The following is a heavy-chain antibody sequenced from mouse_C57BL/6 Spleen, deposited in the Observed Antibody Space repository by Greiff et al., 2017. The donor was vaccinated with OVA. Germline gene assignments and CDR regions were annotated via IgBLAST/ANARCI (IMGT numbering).Heavy chain of an antibody. D-gene: IGHD2-3*01. J-gene: IGHJ4*01. V-gene: IGHV1-52*01. CDR3: ARSGYSPYAMDY. CDR2: IDPSDSET. Sequence: QVQLQQSGAELVRPGSSVKLSCKASGYTFTSYWMHWVKQRPIQGLEWIGNIDPSDSETHYNQKFKDKATLTVDKSSSTAYMQLSSLTSEDSAVYYCARSGYSPYAMDYWGQGTSVTVSS. CDR1: GYTFTSYW.